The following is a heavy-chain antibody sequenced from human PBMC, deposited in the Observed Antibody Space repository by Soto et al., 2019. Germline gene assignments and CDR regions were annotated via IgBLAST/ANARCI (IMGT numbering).Heavy chain of an antibody. Sequence: QVQLQESGPGLVKPSQTLSLTCTVSGGSISSGGYYCSCICQHPGTGLEWIGYLYYSGSTYYNPSLQSRVTTSVDTCKNQFSLTLSSVTDADTAVYYCERTPRYWCKGTMVTVSS. V-gene: IGHV4-31*03. CDR3: ERTPRY. CDR2: LYYSGST. D-gene: IGHD2-15*01. CDR1: GGSISSGGYY. J-gene: IGHJ4*02.